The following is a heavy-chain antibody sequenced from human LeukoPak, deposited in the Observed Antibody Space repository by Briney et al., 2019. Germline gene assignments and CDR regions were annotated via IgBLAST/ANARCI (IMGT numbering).Heavy chain of an antibody. CDR1: GYTFTGYY. D-gene: IGHD2-15*01. J-gene: IGHJ5*02. CDR2: INPNSGGT. Sequence: ASVKVSCKASGYTFTGYYMHWVRQAPGQGLEWMGRINPNSGGTNYARKFQGRVTMTRDTSISTAYMELSRLRSDDTAVYYCARVVGSKNTNWFDPWGQGTLVTVSS. V-gene: IGHV1-2*06. CDR3: ARVVGSKNTNWFDP.